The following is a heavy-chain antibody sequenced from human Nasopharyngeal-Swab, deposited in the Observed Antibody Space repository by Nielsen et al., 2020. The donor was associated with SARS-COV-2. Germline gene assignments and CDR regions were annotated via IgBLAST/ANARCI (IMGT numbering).Heavy chain of an antibody. Sequence: GESLKISCAASGFTFSSYSMNWVRQAPGKGLEWVSSISSSSYIYYADSVKGRFTISRDNAKNSLYLQMNSLRAEDTAVYYCARDPEEYSSSWFPFDYWGQGTLVTVSS. CDR3: ARDPEEYSSSWFPFDY. CDR2: ISSSSYI. CDR1: GFTFSSYS. J-gene: IGHJ4*02. V-gene: IGHV3-21*01. D-gene: IGHD6-13*01.